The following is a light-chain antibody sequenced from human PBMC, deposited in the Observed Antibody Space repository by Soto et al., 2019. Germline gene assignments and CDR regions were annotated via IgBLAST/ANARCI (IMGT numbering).Light chain of an antibody. CDR1: QSVSKY. J-gene: IGKJ1*01. V-gene: IGKV1-39*01. CDR2: GAI. CDR3: QQSYSTPGT. Sequence: DLQMTQSPSSLSASVGDRVTITCRASQSVSKYLNWYQQNPGKAPKLLIYGAINLHSGVPSRFSGSGSGTYYTLTISNLQPEDFASYYCQQSYSTPGTFGQGTKVEIK.